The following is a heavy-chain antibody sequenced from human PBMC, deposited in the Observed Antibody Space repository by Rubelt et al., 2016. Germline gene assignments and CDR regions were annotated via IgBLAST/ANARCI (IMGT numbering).Heavy chain of an antibody. CDR2: ISSSSSTI. V-gene: IGHV3-48*01. J-gene: IGHJ6*02. D-gene: IGHD1-26*01. CDR3: ARSSFSIGYGMDV. Sequence: GLEWVSYISSSSSTIYYADSVKGRFTISRDNAKNSLYLQMNSLRAEDTAVYYCARSSFSIGYGMDVWGQGTTVTVSS.